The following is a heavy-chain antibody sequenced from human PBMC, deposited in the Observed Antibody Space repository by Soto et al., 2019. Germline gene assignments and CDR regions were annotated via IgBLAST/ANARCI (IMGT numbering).Heavy chain of an antibody. CDR2: ISSSSSYI. D-gene: IGHD7-27*01. V-gene: IGHV3-21*04. J-gene: IGHJ4*02. Sequence: PGGSLRLSCAASGFTFSSYSMNWVRQAPGKGLEWVSSISSSSSYIYYADSVKGRFTIARDNGQNSLSLQMNSLRVEDTAVYYCVRELGLAYWGQGALVTVTS. CDR1: GFTFSSYS. CDR3: VRELGLAY.